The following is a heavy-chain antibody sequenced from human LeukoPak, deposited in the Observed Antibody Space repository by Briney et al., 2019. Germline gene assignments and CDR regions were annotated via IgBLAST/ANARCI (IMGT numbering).Heavy chain of an antibody. CDR3: ARASGWYYYYYMDV. Sequence: GGSLRLSCAASGFTFSSYAMSWVRQAPGKGLEWVSAISGSGGSTYYADSVKGRFTVSRDNSKNTLYLQMNSLRAEDTAVYYCARASGWYYYYYMDVWGKGTTVTVSS. CDR2: ISGSGGST. D-gene: IGHD6-19*01. V-gene: IGHV3-23*01. J-gene: IGHJ6*03. CDR1: GFTFSSYA.